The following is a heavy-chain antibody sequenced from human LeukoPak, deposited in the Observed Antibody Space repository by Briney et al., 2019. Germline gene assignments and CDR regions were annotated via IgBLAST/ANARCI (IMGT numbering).Heavy chain of an antibody. CDR2: IKQDGSEK. D-gene: IGHD1-26*01. J-gene: IGHJ4*02. V-gene: IGHV3-7*01. Sequence: PGGSLRLSCAASGFTFSSYSMNWVRQAPGKGLEWVANIKQDGSEKYYVDSVKGRFTISRDNAKNSLYLQMNSLRAEDTAVYYCARTPHGSYCDYWGQGTLVTVSS. CDR1: GFTFSSYS. CDR3: ARTPHGSYCDY.